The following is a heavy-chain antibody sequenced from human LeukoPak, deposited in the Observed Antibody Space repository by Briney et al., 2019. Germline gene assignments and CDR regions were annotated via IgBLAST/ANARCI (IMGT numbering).Heavy chain of an antibody. CDR3: VRVSLWFRELSGFDY. V-gene: IGHV4-34*01. CDR2: INPSGST. D-gene: IGHD3-10*01. Sequence: SETLSLTCTVYGGSFSGYYWSWIRQPPGKGLEWIGEINPSGSTNYNPSLKSRVTISVDTSKNQFSLKLSSVTAADTAVYYCVRVSLWFRELSGFDYWGRGTLVSVSS. CDR1: GGSFSGYY. J-gene: IGHJ4*02.